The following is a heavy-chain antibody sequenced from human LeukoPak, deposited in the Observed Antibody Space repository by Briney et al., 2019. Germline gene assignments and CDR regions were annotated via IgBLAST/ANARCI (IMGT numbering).Heavy chain of an antibody. J-gene: IGHJ3*02. V-gene: IGHV1-3*01. CDR2: INAGNGNT. CDR1: GYTFTSYA. CDR3: ARSKGDYGDYDDAFDI. D-gene: IGHD4-17*01. Sequence: ASVKVSCKASGYTFTSYAMHWVRQAPGQRLEWMGWINAGNGNTKYSQKFRGRVTITRDTSASTAYMELSSLRSEDTAVYYCARSKGDYGDYDDAFDIWGQGTMVTVSS.